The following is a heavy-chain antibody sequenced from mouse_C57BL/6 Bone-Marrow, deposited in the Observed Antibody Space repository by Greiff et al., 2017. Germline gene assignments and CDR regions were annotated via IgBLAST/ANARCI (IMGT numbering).Heavy chain of an antibody. Sequence: VQLKESGPGLVKPSQSLSLTCSVTGYSITSGYYWNWIRQFPGNKLEWMGYISYDGSNNYNPSLKNRISLTRDTSTNQFFLKLNSVTTEDTATYYCARDSSGYGFAYWGQGTLVTVSA. J-gene: IGHJ3*01. CDR1: GYSITSGYY. CDR2: ISYDGSN. D-gene: IGHD3-2*02. CDR3: ARDSSGYGFAY. V-gene: IGHV3-6*01.